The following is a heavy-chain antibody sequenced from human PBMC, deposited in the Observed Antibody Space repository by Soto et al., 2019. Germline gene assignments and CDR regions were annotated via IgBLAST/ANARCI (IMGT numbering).Heavy chain of an antibody. CDR1: GGSISGHY. Sequence: QVQLQESGPGLVKPSETLSLSCSVSGGSISGHYWSWVRQTPGKGLEWIGYMYYSGSTNYNPSLKHRVTMSVDTSKNHFYLRLTSVTAADTAVYYCARGPYYDLIWNYYYMDVWGKGTTVTVSS. J-gene: IGHJ6*03. CDR2: MYYSGST. CDR3: ARGPYYDLIWNYYYMDV. V-gene: IGHV4-59*08. D-gene: IGHD3-16*01.